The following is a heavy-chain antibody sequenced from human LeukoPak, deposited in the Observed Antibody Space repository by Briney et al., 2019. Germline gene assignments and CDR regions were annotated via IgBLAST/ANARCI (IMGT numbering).Heavy chain of an antibody. V-gene: IGHV1-69*06. J-gene: IGHJ3*02. D-gene: IGHD2-15*01. Sequence: ASVKVSCKASGGTFSSYAISWVRQAPGQGLEWMGGIIPIFGTANYAQKFQGRVTITADKSTSTAYMELSSLRSEGTAVYYCARRIIGYCSGGSCYLGAFDIWGQGTMVTVSS. CDR3: ARRIIGYCSGGSCYLGAFDI. CDR1: GGTFSSYA. CDR2: IIPIFGTA.